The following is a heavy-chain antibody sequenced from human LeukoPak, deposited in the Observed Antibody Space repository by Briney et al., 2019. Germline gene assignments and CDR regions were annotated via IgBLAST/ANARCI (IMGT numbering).Heavy chain of an antibody. CDR1: GFTFSDYY. CDR2: ISSSGSTI. CDR3: ARARHTVTLHYYYYGMDV. Sequence: GGSLRLSCAASGFTFSDYYMTWIRQAPGKGLEWVSYISSSGSTIYYADSVKGRFTISRDNAKNALHLQMNSLSAEDTAVYYCARARHTVTLHYYYYGMDVWGQGTTVTVSS. J-gene: IGHJ6*02. D-gene: IGHD4-17*01. V-gene: IGHV3-11*01.